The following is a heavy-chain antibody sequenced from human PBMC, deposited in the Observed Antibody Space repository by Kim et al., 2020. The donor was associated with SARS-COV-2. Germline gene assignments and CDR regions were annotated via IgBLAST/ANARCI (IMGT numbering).Heavy chain of an antibody. D-gene: IGHD1-1*01. J-gene: IGHJ4*02. CDR3: AKDNPGGSFDY. V-gene: IGHV3-30*18. Sequence: GGSLRLSCAASGFTFSSYGMHWVRQAPGKGLEWVAVISYDGSNKYYADSVKGRFTISRDNSKNTLYLQMNSLRAEDTAVYYCAKDNPGGSFDYWGQGTLVTVSS. CDR1: GFTFSSYG. CDR2: ISYDGSNK.